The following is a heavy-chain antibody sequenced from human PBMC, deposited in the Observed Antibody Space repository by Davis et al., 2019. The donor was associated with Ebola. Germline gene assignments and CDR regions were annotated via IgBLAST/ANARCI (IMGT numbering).Heavy chain of an antibody. Sequence: ASVKVSCKASGYTFTSYGISWVRQAPGQGLEWMGWISAYNGNTNYAQKLQGRVTMTTDTSTSTAYMELRSLRSDDTAVYYCARGRTAAAGTTTYYYYGMDVWGQGTTVTVSS. CDR1: GYTFTSYG. J-gene: IGHJ6*02. D-gene: IGHD6-13*01. CDR2: ISAYNGNT. CDR3: ARGRTAAAGTTTYYYYGMDV. V-gene: IGHV1-18*01.